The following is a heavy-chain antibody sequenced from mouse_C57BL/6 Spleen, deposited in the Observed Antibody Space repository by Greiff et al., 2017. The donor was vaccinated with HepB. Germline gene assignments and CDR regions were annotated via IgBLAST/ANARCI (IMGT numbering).Heavy chain of an antibody. CDR1: GFTFTDYY. D-gene: IGHD2-3*01. CDR3: AREGWLYYDWYFDV. V-gene: IGHV7-3*01. Sequence: EVKLMESGGGLVQPGGSLSLSCAASGFTFTDYYMSWVRQPPGKALEWLGFIRNKANGYTTEYSAPVKGRFTISRDNSQSILYLQMNALRAEDSATYYCAREGWLYYDWYFDVWGTGTTVTVSS. CDR2: IRNKANGYTT. J-gene: IGHJ1*03.